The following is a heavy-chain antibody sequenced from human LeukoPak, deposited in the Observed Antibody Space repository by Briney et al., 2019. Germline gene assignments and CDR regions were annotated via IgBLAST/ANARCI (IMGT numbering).Heavy chain of an antibody. D-gene: IGHD7-27*01. CDR1: GFTFSSYW. J-gene: IGHJ4*02. CDR3: ARDHSPKWGSGERYFDY. CDR2: IKQDGSQK. V-gene: IGHV3-7*05. Sequence: GGSLRLSCAASGFTFSSYWMSWVRQAPGKGLEWVATIKQDGSQKEYVDSVKGRFTISRDNAKNSLYLQMNSLRAEDTAVYYCARDHSPKWGSGERYFDYWGQGTLVTVSS.